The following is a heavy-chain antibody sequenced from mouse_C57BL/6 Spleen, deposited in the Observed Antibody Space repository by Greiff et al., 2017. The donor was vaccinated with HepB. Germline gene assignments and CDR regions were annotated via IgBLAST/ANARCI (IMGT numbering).Heavy chain of an antibody. J-gene: IGHJ3*01. CDR3: VRGPDYYGSSPWFAY. CDR1: GFSFNTYA. Sequence: EVKLMESGGGLVQPKGSLKLSCAASGFSFNTYAMNWVRQAPGKGLEWVARIRSKSNNYATYYADSVKDRFTISRDDSESMLYLQMNNLKTEDTAMYYCVRGPDYYGSSPWFAYWGQGTLVTVSA. CDR2: IRSKSNNYAT. D-gene: IGHD1-1*01. V-gene: IGHV10-1*01.